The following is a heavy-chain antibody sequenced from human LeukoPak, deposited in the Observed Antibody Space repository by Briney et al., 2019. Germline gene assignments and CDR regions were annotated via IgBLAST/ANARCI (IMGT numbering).Heavy chain of an antibody. CDR3: ARRWWWYYYYMDV. D-gene: IGHD2-21*01. J-gene: IGHJ6*03. V-gene: IGHV4-34*01. Sequence: ASETLSLTCAVYGGSFSGYYWSWIRQPPGKGLEWIGEINHSGSTNYNPSLKSRVTISVDTSKNQFSLKLSSVTAADTAVYYCARRWWWYYYYMDVWGKGTTVTISS. CDR2: INHSGST. CDR1: GGSFSGYY.